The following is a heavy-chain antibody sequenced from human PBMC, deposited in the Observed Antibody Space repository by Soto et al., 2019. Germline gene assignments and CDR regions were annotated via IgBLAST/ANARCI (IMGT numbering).Heavy chain of an antibody. CDR2: INHSGST. V-gene: IGHV4-34*01. D-gene: IGHD3-9*01. Sequence: SETLSLTCAVYGGSFSGYYWSWIRQPPGKGLEWIGEINHSGSTNYNPSLKSRVTISVDTSKNQFSLKLSSVTAADTAVYYCVHDILTGYHYWGQGTLVTVSS. CDR1: GGSFSGYY. J-gene: IGHJ4*02. CDR3: VHDILTGYHY.